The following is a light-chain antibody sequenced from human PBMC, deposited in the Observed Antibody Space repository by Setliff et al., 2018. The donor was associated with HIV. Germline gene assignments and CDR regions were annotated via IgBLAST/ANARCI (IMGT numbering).Light chain of an antibody. Sequence: QPALTQPASVSGSPGQSITISCTGTSSDVGSYNLVSWYQQYPGKAPKLIIYEVSKRPSGVSNRFSGSKSGSTASLTISGLQAEDEAEYYYCSYGGINTYVFGTGTKAPS. CDR2: EVS. V-gene: IGLV2-23*02. CDR3: CSYGGINTYV. CDR1: SSDVGSYNL. J-gene: IGLJ1*01.